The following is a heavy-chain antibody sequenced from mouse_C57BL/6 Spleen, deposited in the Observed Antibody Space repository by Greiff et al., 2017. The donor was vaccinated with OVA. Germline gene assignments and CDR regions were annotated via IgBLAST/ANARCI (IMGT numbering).Heavy chain of an antibody. J-gene: IGHJ3*01. CDR3: AICSSGLWFAY. CDR2: IDPSDSET. CDR1: GYTFTSYW. V-gene: IGHV1-52*01. D-gene: IGHD3-2*02. Sequence: QVQLQQPGAELVRPGSSVKLSCKASGYTFTSYWMHWVKQRPIQGLEWIGNIDPSDSETHYNQKFKDKATLTVDKSSSTAYMQLSSLTSEDSAVYYCAICSSGLWFAYWGQGTLVTVSA.